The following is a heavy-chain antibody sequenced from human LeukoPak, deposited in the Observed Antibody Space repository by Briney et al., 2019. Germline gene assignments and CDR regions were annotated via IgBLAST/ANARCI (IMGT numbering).Heavy chain of an antibody. V-gene: IGHV1-8*01. CDR2: MNPTGGKT. Sequence: ASVKVSCKASGYTFTSYTSYDINWGRQASGQGLEWMGWMNPTGGKTGYAQMFQGRVTMTWDTSLNTVYMELSGLTSEDTAVYYCARGFYDSSGYSHDAFDVWGQGSMVTVSS. J-gene: IGHJ3*01. D-gene: IGHD3-22*01. CDR1: GYTFTSYTSYD. CDR3: ARGFYDSSGYSHDAFDV.